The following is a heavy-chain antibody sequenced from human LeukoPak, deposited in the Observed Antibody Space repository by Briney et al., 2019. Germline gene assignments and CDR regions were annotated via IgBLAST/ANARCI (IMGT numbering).Heavy chain of an antibody. D-gene: IGHD2-2*01. CDR3: ARRDYCSSTSCYESYNWFDP. CDR1: GGSFSGYY. CDR2: VNHSGST. J-gene: IGHJ5*02. Sequence: SETLTLTCAVYGGSFSGYYWSWIRQPPGKGLEWIGEVNHSGSTNYNPSLKSRVTISVDTSKNQFSLKLSSVTAADTAVYYCARRDYCSSTSCYESYNWFDPWGQGTLVTVSS. V-gene: IGHV4-34*01.